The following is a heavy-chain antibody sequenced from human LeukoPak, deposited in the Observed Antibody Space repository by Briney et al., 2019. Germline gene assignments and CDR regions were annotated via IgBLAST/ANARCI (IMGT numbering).Heavy chain of an antibody. J-gene: IGHJ4*02. CDR3: TTTYNYDSSGSIVDY. D-gene: IGHD3-22*01. CDR2: IKSKTDGGTT. V-gene: IGHV3-15*01. CDR1: GFTFRNAW. Sequence: PGGSLRLSCAASGFTFRNAWMTWVHQAPGKGLEWVGRIKSKTDGGTTDYAAPVKVRFTISRDDSKNTLYLQMNSLKTEDTALYYCTTTYNYDSSGSIVDYWGQGTLVTVSS.